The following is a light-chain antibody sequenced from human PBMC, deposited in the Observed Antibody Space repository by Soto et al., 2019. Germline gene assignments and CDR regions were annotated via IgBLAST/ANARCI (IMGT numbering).Light chain of an antibody. V-gene: IGLV1-36*01. Sequence: QSVLTQPPSVSEAPRQRVTISCSGSSSNIGNNAVSWYQQIPGTAPKLLIYYDDRLPSGVSDRFSGSKSGTSASLAISGVQSEDDADYYCAAWDDSLNFYVFGTGTKVTVL. CDR3: AAWDDSLNFYV. CDR1: SSNIGNNA. CDR2: YDD. J-gene: IGLJ1*01.